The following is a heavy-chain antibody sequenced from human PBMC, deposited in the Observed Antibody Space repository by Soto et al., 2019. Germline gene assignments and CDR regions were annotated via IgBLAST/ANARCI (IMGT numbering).Heavy chain of an antibody. V-gene: IGHV4-59*01. J-gene: IGHJ6*02. CDR3: AREGSYGSRGMDL. CDR2: IYYSGST. D-gene: IGHD5-18*01. CDR1: CGSISSYY. Sequence: QVQLQESGPGLVKPSETLSLTCTVSCGSISSYYWSWIRQPPGKGLEWIGYIYYSGSTNYNPSLKSRVTILVDTSKNQFSLKLSSVTAADTAVYYCAREGSYGSRGMDLWGQGTTVTVSS.